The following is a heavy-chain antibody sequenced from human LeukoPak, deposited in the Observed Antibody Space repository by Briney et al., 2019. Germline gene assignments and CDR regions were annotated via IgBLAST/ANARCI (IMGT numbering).Heavy chain of an antibody. Sequence: PGGSLRLSCAASGYTFSSYSMNWVRQAPGKGLEWVSYISSSSSTIYYADSVKGRFTISRDNAKNSLYLQMNSLRAEDTAVYYCARDKLSYGDSPDAFDIWGQGTMVTVSS. CDR2: ISSSSSTI. V-gene: IGHV3-48*04. D-gene: IGHD4-17*01. J-gene: IGHJ3*02. CDR3: ARDKLSYGDSPDAFDI. CDR1: GYTFSSYS.